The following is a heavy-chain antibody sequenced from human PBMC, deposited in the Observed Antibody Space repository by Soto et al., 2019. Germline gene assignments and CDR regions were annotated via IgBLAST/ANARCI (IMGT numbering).Heavy chain of an antibody. CDR1: GGSISSYY. Sequence: SETLSLTCTVSGGSISSYYWSWIRQPPGKGLEWIGYIYYSGSTNYNPSLKSRVTISVDTSKNQFSLKLSSVTAADTAVYYCARGVGWSKSGDYWGQGTLVTVSS. V-gene: IGHV4-59*08. D-gene: IGHD6-19*01. CDR2: IYYSGST. CDR3: ARGVGWSKSGDY. J-gene: IGHJ4*02.